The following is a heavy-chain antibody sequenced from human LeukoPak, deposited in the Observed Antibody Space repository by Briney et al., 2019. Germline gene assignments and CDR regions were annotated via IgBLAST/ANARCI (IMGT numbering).Heavy chain of an antibody. CDR3: ARGTYYYYYYMDV. J-gene: IGHJ6*03. Sequence: PSETLSLTCAVYGASFSGYYWSWIRQPPGKGLEWIGEINHSGSTNYNPSLKSRVTISVDTSKNQFSLKLSSVTAADTAAYYCARGTYYYYYYMDVWGKGTTVTVSS. CDR2: INHSGST. V-gene: IGHV4-34*01. CDR1: GASFSGYY.